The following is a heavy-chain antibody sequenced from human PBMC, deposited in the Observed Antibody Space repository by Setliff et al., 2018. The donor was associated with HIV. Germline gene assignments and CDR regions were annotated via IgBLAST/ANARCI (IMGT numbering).Heavy chain of an antibody. D-gene: IGHD5-12*01. CDR2: IIPIFGTP. Sequence: SVKVSCKASGGTFRGFGISWVVQAPGQGLEWMGQIIPIFGTPRYAQKFQGRVTITADGSTSTVYMELSSLRSEDTAVYYCATNPEMATINYYYYYMDVWGKGTTVTVSS. J-gene: IGHJ6*03. CDR1: GGTFRGFG. V-gene: IGHV1-69*13. CDR3: ATNPEMATINYYYYYMDV.